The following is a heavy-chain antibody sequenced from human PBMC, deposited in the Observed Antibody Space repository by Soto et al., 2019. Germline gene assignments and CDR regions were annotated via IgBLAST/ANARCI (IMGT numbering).Heavy chain of an antibody. CDR3: PREHPGPRKRYYYGWGSYYPDY. D-gene: IGHD3-10*01. V-gene: IGHV1-2*02. CDR2: INPNSGGT. CDR1: GYTFTGYY. Sequence: QVQLVQSGAEVKKPGASVKVSCKASGYTFTGYYMHWVRQAPGQGLEWMGWINPNSGGTNYAQKFQGRVTMTRDTSISTAYMELSRLRSDDTSVYYCPREHPGPRKRYYYGWGSYYPDYWGQGTLVTVSS. J-gene: IGHJ4*02.